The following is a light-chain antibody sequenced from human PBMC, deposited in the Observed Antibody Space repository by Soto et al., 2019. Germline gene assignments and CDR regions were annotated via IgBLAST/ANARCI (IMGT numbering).Light chain of an antibody. Sequence: QSVLTQPASVSGSPGQSTTISCTGTNGDVGRYNLVSWYQQHPGKAPKLMIYEGSKRPSGVSTRFSGSKSGNTASLTISGLQAEDEADYYCCSYASSSTYVFGTGTKVTVL. J-gene: IGLJ1*01. CDR1: NGDVGRYNL. CDR3: CSYASSSTYV. V-gene: IGLV2-23*01. CDR2: EGS.